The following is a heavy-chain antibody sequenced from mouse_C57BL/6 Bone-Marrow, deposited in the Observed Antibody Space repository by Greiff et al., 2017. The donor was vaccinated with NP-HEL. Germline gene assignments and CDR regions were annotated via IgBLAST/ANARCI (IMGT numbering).Heavy chain of an antibody. CDR1: GYSFTSYY. CDR2: IYPGSGNT. D-gene: IGHD3-2*02. V-gene: IGHV1-66*01. J-gene: IGHJ4*01. CDR3: ARLAQAHAMDY. Sequence: VKVVESGPELVKPGASVKISCKASGYSFTSYYIHWVKQRPGQGLEWIGWIYPGSGNTKYNEKFKGKATLTADTSSSTAYMQLSSLTSEDSAVYYCARLAQAHAMDYWGQGTSVTVSS.